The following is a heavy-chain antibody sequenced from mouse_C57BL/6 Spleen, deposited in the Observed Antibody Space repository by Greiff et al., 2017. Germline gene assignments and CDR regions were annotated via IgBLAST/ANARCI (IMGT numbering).Heavy chain of an antibody. Sequence: VQLQQSGTVLARPGASVKMSCKTSGYTFTSYWMHWVKQRPGQGLAWIGAIYPGNSDTSYNQKFKGKAKLTAVTSASTAYMELSSLTNEDSAVYYCTRRGTAQATSFAYWGQGTLVTVSA. CDR1: GYTFTSYW. CDR2: IYPGNSDT. D-gene: IGHD3-2*02. V-gene: IGHV1-5*01. CDR3: TRRGTAQATSFAY. J-gene: IGHJ3*01.